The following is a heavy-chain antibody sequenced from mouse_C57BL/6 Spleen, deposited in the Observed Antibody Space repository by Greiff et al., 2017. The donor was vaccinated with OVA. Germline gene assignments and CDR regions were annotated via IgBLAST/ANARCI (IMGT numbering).Heavy chain of an antibody. J-gene: IGHJ4*01. Sequence: QVQLQQPGAELVKPGASVKLSCKASGYTFTSYWMQWVKQRPGQGLEWIGEIDPSDSYTNYNQKFKGKATLTVDTSSSTAYMQLSSLTSEDSAVYYCARDAGSSYGAMDYWGQGTSVTVSS. D-gene: IGHD1-1*01. CDR3: ARDAGSSYGAMDY. CDR1: GYTFTSYW. V-gene: IGHV1-50*01. CDR2: IDPSDSYT.